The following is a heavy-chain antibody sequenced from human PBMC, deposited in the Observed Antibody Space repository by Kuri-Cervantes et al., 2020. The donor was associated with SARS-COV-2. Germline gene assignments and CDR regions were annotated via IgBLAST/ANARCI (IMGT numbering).Heavy chain of an antibody. D-gene: IGHD3-3*01. V-gene: IGHV4-59*08. CDR2: IYYSGST. CDR3: ARQRGGFLEWLLYYDY. J-gene: IGHJ4*02. Sequence: SETLSLTCTVSGGSISSYYLSWIRQPPGKGLEWIGYIYYSGSTNYNPSLKIGVTISVDTSKNQFSLKLSSVTAADTAVYYCARQRGGFLEWLLYYDYWGQGTLVTVSS. CDR1: GGSISSYY.